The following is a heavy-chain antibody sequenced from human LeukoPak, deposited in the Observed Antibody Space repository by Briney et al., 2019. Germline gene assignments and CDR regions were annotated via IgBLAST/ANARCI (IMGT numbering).Heavy chain of an antibody. Sequence: PSETLSLTCTVSGGSISSGDYYWSRIRQPPGKGLEWIGYIYYNGSTYYNPSLKSRVTISVDTSKNQFSLKLSSVTAADTAVYYCARTSLGGAWFDPWGQGTLVTVSS. J-gene: IGHJ5*02. D-gene: IGHD3-10*01. V-gene: IGHV4-30-4*08. CDR1: GGSISSGDYY. CDR2: IYYNGST. CDR3: ARTSLGGAWFDP.